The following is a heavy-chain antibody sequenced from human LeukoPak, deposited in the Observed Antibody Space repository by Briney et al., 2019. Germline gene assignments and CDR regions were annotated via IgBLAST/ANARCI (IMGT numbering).Heavy chain of an antibody. V-gene: IGHV3-23*01. J-gene: IGHJ4*02. CDR1: GFTFSSYA. CDR3: AIVGATISGSFDY. CDR2: ISGSGGST. D-gene: IGHD1-26*01. Sequence: GGSLRLSCAASGFTFSSYAMSWVRQAPGKGLEWVSAISGSGGSTYYADSVKGRFTISRENSKNTLYLQMNSVRAEDTAVYYCAIVGATISGSFDYWGQGTLVTVSS.